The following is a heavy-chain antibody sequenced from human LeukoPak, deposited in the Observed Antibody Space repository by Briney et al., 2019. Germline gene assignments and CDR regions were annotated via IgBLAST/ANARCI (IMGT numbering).Heavy chain of an antibody. Sequence: GGSLRLSCAASGFTFSTYDMHCVRQATGKGLEWVSAVSTAGDTYYPGSVKGRFTISRENAKNSLYLQMNSLRAGDTAVYYCARESMIVGDDAFDIWGQGTMVTVSS. D-gene: IGHD1-26*01. V-gene: IGHV3-13*04. CDR1: GFTFSTYD. J-gene: IGHJ3*02. CDR2: VSTAGDT. CDR3: ARESMIVGDDAFDI.